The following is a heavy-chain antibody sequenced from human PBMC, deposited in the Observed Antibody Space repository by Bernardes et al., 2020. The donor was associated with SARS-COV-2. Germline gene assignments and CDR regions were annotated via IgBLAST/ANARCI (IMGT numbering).Heavy chain of an antibody. J-gene: IGHJ6*03. D-gene: IGHD5-18*01. CDR1: GFTFSSYW. CDR2: INSDGSST. Sequence: GGSLRLSCAASGFTFSSYWMHWVRQAPGKGLVWVSRINSDGSSTSYADSVKGRFTISRDNAKNTLYLQMNSLRAEDTAVYYCATTRGYSYVFGRHKYYMDVWGKGTTVTVSS. V-gene: IGHV3-74*01. CDR3: ATTRGYSYVFGRHKYYMDV.